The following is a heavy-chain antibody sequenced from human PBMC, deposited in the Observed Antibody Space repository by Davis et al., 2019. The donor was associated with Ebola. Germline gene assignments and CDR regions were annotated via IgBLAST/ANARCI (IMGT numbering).Heavy chain of an antibody. CDR3: ARDRVGTVTTSYGMDV. Sequence: SETLSLTCTVSGGSISSSSYYWGWIRQPPGKGLEWIGSIYYSGSTYYNPSLKSRVTISVDTSKNQFSLKLSSVTAADTAVYYCARDRVGTVTTSYGMDVWGQGTTVTVSS. V-gene: IGHV4-39*02. D-gene: IGHD4-17*01. CDR1: GGSISSSSYY. CDR2: IYYSGST. J-gene: IGHJ6*02.